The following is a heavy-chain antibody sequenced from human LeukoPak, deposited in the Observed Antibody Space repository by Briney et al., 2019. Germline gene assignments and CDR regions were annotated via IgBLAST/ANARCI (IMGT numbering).Heavy chain of an antibody. Sequence: GESLKISCKGSGYSFNDYWIGWVRQMPGKGLEWMGLIYPGEFDIRYSPSFQGQVTISADKSISTAYLQWESLKASDTAMYYCARHAFHNDNSDYYFAHWGQGTLVTVSS. V-gene: IGHV5-51*01. CDR1: GYSFNDYW. D-gene: IGHD3-22*01. CDR3: ARHAFHNDNSDYYFAH. J-gene: IGHJ4*02. CDR2: IYPGEFDI.